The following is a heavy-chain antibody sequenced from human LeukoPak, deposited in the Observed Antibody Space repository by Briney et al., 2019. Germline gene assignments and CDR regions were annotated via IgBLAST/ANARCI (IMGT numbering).Heavy chain of an antibody. CDR3: ASDGSGKMGFDY. D-gene: IGHD3-10*01. Sequence: GGSLRLSCAASGFTFSSYGMHWVRQAPGKGLEWVAVIWYDGSNKYYADSVKGRFTISRDNAKNSLYLQMNSLRAEDTAVYYCASDGSGKMGFDYWGQGTLVTVSS. J-gene: IGHJ4*02. CDR2: IWYDGSNK. V-gene: IGHV3-33*01. CDR1: GFTFSSYG.